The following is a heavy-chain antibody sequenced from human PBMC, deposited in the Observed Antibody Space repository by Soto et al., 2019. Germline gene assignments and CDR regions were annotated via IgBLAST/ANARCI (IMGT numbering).Heavy chain of an antibody. CDR1: GFTFSLYA. Sequence: EVQLLESGGGLAQPGGSLRLSCAASGFTFSLYAMSWVRQAPGKGLEWVTGISVSGASTYYADSVKGRFTISRDNSKNTLYLQMNSLRAEDSALYYCASMDRDCCRGTCSDYWGQGTLVTVSS. V-gene: IGHV3-23*01. D-gene: IGHD2-15*01. CDR3: ASMDRDCCRGTCSDY. J-gene: IGHJ4*02. CDR2: ISVSGAST.